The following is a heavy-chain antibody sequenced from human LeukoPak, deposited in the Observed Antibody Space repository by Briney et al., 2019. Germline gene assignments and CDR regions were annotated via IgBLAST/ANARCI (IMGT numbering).Heavy chain of an antibody. D-gene: IGHD2-21*02. CDR1: GVSIGSGYY. CDR2: IHYGGTT. CDR3: TRDIGDFVSDF. V-gene: IGHV4-38-2*02. J-gene: IGHJ4*02. Sequence: SETLSLTCTVSGVSIGSGYYWAWIRQPPGKGLEWIGSIHYGGTTHYNPSLQSRVTISADTSKNQFALDLRSVTAADTAVYYCTRDIGDFVSDFWGQGTLVTVSS.